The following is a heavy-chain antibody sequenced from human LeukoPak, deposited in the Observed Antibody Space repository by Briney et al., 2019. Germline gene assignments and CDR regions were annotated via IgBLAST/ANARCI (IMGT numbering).Heavy chain of an antibody. CDR1: GYSFTSYW. CDR2: IYPGDSDT. J-gene: IGHJ4*02. CDR3: ASDFGGGIAVAGTLGY. Sequence: GESLKISCKGSGYSFTSYWIGWVRQMPGKGLEWMGIIYPGDSDTRYSPSFQGQVTISADKSISTAYLQWSSLKASDTAMYYCASDFGGGIAVAGTLGYWGQGTLVTVSS. D-gene: IGHD6-19*01. V-gene: IGHV5-51*01.